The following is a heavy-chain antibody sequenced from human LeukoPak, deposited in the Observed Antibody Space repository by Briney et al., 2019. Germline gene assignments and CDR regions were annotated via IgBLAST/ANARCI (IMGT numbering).Heavy chain of an antibody. J-gene: IGHJ6*03. CDR1: GFTFSSYE. Sequence: PGGSLRLSCAASGFTFSSYEMNWVRQAPGKGLEWISYISASGTITHYADSVEGRFTISRDNAKNSLYLQMNSLRAEDTAVYYCARKSFIQLLYYYYYMDVWGKGTTVTVSS. CDR2: ISASGTIT. CDR3: ARKSFIQLLYYYYYMDV. D-gene: IGHD5-18*01. V-gene: IGHV3-48*03.